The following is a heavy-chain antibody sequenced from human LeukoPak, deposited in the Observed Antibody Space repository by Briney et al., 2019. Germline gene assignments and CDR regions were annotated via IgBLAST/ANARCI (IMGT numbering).Heavy chain of an antibody. V-gene: IGHV3-64D*06. D-gene: IGHD2-8*01. CDR1: GFTFSSYA. Sequence: GGSLRLSCSASGFTFSSYAMQWVRQAPGKGLEYVSAITSNGGSTHYADSVKGRFTVSRDNSKNTLYLQMSSLRVEDTAVYYCVSVRSLDYWGQGTLVTVSS. CDR2: ITSNGGST. CDR3: VSVRSLDY. J-gene: IGHJ4*02.